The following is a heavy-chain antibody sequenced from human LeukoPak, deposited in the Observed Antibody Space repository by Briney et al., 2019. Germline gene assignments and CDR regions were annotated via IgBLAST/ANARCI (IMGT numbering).Heavy chain of an antibody. V-gene: IGHV4-30-2*01. Sequence: SETLSLTCAVSGGSISSGGYSWSWIRQPPGKGLEWIGYIYHSGSTYYNPSLKSRVTISVDRSKNQFSLKLSSVTAADTVVYYCARAQRFVDYWGQGTLVTVSS. CDR2: IYHSGST. CDR3: ARAQRFVDY. J-gene: IGHJ4*02. CDR1: GGSISSGGYS. D-gene: IGHD3-3*01.